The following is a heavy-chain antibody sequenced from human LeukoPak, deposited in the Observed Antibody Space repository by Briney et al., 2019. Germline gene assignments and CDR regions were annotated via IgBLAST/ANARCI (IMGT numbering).Heavy chain of an antibody. CDR2: SK. Sequence: SKYYVDSVKGRFTISRDNSKNTLYLQMNSLRAEDTAVYYCASNNHRDGYSYGDYYFDYWGQGTLVTVSS. CDR3: ASNNHRDGYSYGDYYFDY. V-gene: IGHV3-30-3*01. D-gene: IGHD5-18*01. J-gene: IGHJ4*02.